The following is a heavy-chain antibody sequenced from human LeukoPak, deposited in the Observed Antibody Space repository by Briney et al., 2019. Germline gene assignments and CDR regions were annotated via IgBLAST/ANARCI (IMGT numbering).Heavy chain of an antibody. CDR2: ISAYNGNT. CDR3: ASGWRFFDY. Sequence: ASVKVSCKASGYTFTSYGISWVRQAPGQGLEWVGWISAYNGNTNYAQKLPGRVTITTDTSTSTAYMELRSLRSDDAAVYYCASGWRFFDYWGQGTLVTVSS. D-gene: IGHD6-19*01. J-gene: IGHJ4*02. CDR1: GYTFTSYG. V-gene: IGHV1-18*04.